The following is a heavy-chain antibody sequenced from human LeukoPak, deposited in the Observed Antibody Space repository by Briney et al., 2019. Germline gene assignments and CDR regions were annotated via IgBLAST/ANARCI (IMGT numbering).Heavy chain of an antibody. Sequence: LSETLSLTCTVSGGSISSYYWSWIRQPPGKGLEWIGYIYYSGSTNYNPSLKSRVSISVDTSKNQFSLKLSSVTAADTAVYYCARDQLTGYYPYMDVWGKGTTVTVSS. CDR2: IYYSGST. J-gene: IGHJ6*03. CDR1: GGSISSYY. D-gene: IGHD3-22*01. CDR3: ARDQLTGYYPYMDV. V-gene: IGHV4-59*01.